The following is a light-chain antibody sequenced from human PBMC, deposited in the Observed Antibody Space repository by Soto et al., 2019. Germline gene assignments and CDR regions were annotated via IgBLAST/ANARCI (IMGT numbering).Light chain of an antibody. J-gene: IGKJ5*01. CDR2: GAS. CDR3: QQYNNWPPT. CDR1: QSVRRN. Sequence: EIVMTQSPATLSVSPGERATLSSRASQSVRRNLAWYQQKPGQAPRLLIYGASTRATGIPARFSGSWSGTEFTLTISSLQSEDFAVYYCQQYNNWPPTFGPGTRVEIK. V-gene: IGKV3-15*01.